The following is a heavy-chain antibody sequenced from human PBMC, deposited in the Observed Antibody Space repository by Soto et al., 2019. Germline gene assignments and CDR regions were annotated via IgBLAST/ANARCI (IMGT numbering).Heavy chain of an antibody. CDR2: ISPYNGNT. J-gene: IGHJ4*02. CDR1: GYTFRNYG. D-gene: IGHD3-3*01. V-gene: IGHV1-18*01. Sequence: QVHLVQSGAEVKRPGASVKVSCKASGYTFRNYGITWVRQAPGQGLEWMAWISPYNGNTNYAQDLQGRVTMTTDTSTNTAYMELMSLTSEDTAMYYCSGDVGSGSDFWPAYNGGDLDDWGQGTLVTVSS. CDR3: SGDVGSGSDFWPAYNGGDLDD.